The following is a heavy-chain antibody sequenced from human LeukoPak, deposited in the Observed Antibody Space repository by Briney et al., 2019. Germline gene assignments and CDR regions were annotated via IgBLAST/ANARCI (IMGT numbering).Heavy chain of an antibody. CDR3: ARVLRYLTNCVCQLFDY. CDR1: GYTFTSYD. D-gene: IGHD2-8*01. J-gene: IGHJ4*02. CDR2: MNPNSGNT. V-gene: IGHV1-8*01. Sequence: GASVKVSCKASGYTFTSYDINWVRQATGQGLEWMGWMNPNSGNTGYAQKFQGRVTMTRNTSISTAYMELSSLRSEDTAVYYCARVLRYLTNCVCQLFDYWGQGTLVTVSS.